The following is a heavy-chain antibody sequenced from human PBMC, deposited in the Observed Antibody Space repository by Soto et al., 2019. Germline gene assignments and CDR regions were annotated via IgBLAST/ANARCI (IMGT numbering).Heavy chain of an antibody. CDR3: ASLIVGATHFDY. D-gene: IGHD1-26*01. J-gene: IGHJ4*02. CDR1: GVTFSSYA. CDR2: ISYDGSNK. V-gene: IGHV3-30*09. Sequence: XGSLILSCEAAGVTFSSYAMHWVRQAPGKGLEWVAVISYDGSNKYYADSVKGRFAISRDNSKNTLYLQMNSLRAEDTAVYYCASLIVGATHFDYWGQGNLATVSS.